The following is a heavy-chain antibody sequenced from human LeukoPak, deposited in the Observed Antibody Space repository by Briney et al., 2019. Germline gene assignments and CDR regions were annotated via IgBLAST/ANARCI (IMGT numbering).Heavy chain of an antibody. V-gene: IGHV4-39*01. Sequence: PSETLSLTCTVSGGSISSSSYYWGWIRQPPGKGLEWIGRIYYSGSTYYNPALKSRVTISVDTSKNQFSLKLSSVTAADTAVYYCARQLYAFDIWGQGTMVTVSS. CDR3: ARQLYAFDI. CDR2: IYYSGST. CDR1: GGSISSSSYY. J-gene: IGHJ3*02.